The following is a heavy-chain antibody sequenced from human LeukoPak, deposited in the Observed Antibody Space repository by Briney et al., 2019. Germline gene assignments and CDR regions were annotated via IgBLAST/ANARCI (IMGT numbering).Heavy chain of an antibody. Sequence: NASETLSLTCAVYGGSFSGYYWSWIRQPPGKGLEWIGEINHSGNTNSNPSLKSRVTMSVDTSKNQFSLKLSSLTAADTAVYYCARTGYSYADYWGQGTLVTVSS. J-gene: IGHJ4*02. CDR1: GGSFSGYY. V-gene: IGHV4-34*01. D-gene: IGHD5-18*01. CDR3: ARTGYSYADY. CDR2: INHSGNT.